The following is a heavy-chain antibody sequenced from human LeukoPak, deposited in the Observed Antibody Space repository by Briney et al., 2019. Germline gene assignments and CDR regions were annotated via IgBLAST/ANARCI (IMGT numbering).Heavy chain of an antibody. J-gene: IGHJ3*02. V-gene: IGHV3-20*04. Sequence: GGSLRLSCAASGFTFDSYGMSWVRQAPGKGLEWVSGINWNGDDTTYADSVKGRFTISRDNAKNSLYLQMNSLRAEDTAVYYCARVALGFDIWGQGTMVTVSS. CDR1: GFTFDSYG. CDR3: ARVALGFDI. D-gene: IGHD3-16*01. CDR2: INWNGDDT.